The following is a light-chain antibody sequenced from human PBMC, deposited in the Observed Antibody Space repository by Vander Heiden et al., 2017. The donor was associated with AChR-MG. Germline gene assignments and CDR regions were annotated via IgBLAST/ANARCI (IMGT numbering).Light chain of an antibody. CDR1: SSDVGGYNY. Sequence: QSALTQPASVSGSPGQSIPISCTGTSSDVGGYNYVSWYQQHPGKAPKLMIYDVSKRPSGVSNRFSGSKSGNTASLTISGLQAEDEADYYCSSYTSSSTSGVFGGGTKLTVL. CDR3: SSYTSSSTSGV. V-gene: IGLV2-14*01. CDR2: DVS. J-gene: IGLJ2*01.